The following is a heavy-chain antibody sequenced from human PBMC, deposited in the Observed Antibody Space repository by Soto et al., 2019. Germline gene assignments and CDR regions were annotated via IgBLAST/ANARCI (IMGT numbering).Heavy chain of an antibody. CDR1: GYTFTSYG. V-gene: IGHV1-3*01. CDR3: VRRHVSATGIDWFGP. J-gene: IGHJ5*02. Sequence: ASVNVSCKGSGYTFTSYGIHWVRQAPGQRLEWMGWINAANGDTKYSPKFQGRVTITRDTSASTAYMELSSLRSEDTAVYYCVRRHVSATGIDWFGPWGQGTLVTVSS. D-gene: IGHD6-13*01. CDR2: INAANGDT.